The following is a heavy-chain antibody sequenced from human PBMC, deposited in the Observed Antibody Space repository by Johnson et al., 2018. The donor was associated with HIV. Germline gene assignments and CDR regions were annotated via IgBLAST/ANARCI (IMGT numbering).Heavy chain of an antibody. J-gene: IGHJ3*02. V-gene: IGHV3-30*18. D-gene: IGHD3-22*01. Sequence: QVQLVESGGGVVQPGRSLRLSCAASGFTFSSYAMHWVRQAPGKGLEWVAVISYDGSNKYYADSVKGRFTISRDNSKNTLYLQMNSLRAEDTDVYYCAKRSYYYDSSGPPADAFGIWGQGTMVTVSS. CDR2: ISYDGSNK. CDR3: AKRSYYYDSSGPPADAFGI. CDR1: GFTFSSYA.